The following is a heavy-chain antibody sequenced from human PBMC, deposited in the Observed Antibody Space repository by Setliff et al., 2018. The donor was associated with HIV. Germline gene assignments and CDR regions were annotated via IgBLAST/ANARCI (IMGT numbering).Heavy chain of an antibody. CDR3: STVVTLAYCHDGLCPAFDS. CDR1: GDSISSHY. CDR2: VYYSGST. D-gene: IGHD2-8*01. Sequence: PSETLSLTCTVSGDSISSHYWSWIRQPPGKGLEGIGSVYYSGSTNYNPSLKSRITISLDTSKSQFSLKLGSVTAADTAVYFCSTVVTLAYCHDGLCPAFDSWGQGALVTVSS. J-gene: IGHJ4*02. V-gene: IGHV4-59*11.